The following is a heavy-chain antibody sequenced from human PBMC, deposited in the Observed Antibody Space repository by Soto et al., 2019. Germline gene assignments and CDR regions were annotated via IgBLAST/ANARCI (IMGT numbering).Heavy chain of an antibody. V-gene: IGHV3-23*01. CDR1: TFTFSNYA. J-gene: IGHJ5*02. CDR2: ISATGGST. D-gene: IGHD4-4*01. Sequence: GGSLRLSCAASTFTFSNYAMTWVRQAPGKGLEWVSAISATGGSTYYADSVRGRFTISRDNSKNTLYLQLNSLRADDTAVYYCSRTDYSNYPPWFDPWGQGTLVTVSS. CDR3: SRTDYSNYPPWFDP.